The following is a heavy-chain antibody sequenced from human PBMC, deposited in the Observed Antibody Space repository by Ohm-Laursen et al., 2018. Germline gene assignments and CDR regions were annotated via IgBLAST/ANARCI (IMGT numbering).Heavy chain of an antibody. J-gene: IGHJ4*02. CDR2: ISYDGGNK. V-gene: IGHV3-30*03. D-gene: IGHD3-16*01. CDR3: ARDPVRGLTDY. CDR1: GFTFSSYG. Sequence: SLRLSCAASGFTFSSYGMHWVRQAPGKGLEWVAVISYDGGNKYYGDSVKGRFTISRDNAKNSLYLQMNSLRAEDTAVYHCARDPVRGLTDYWGQGTLVTVSS.